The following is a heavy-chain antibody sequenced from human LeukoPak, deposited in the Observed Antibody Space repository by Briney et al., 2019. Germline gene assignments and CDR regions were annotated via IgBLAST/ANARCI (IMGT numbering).Heavy chain of an antibody. CDR2: ISGSGGST. CDR1: GFSFSDYY. D-gene: IGHD5-12*01. J-gene: IGHJ5*02. CDR3: AKEGSGYDLNWFDP. V-gene: IGHV3-23*01. Sequence: GGSLRLSCAASGFSFSDYYMTWFRQAPGKGLEWVSAISGSGGSTYYADSVKGRFTISRDNSKNTLYLQMNSLRAEDTAVYYCAKEGSGYDLNWFDPWGQGTLVTVSS.